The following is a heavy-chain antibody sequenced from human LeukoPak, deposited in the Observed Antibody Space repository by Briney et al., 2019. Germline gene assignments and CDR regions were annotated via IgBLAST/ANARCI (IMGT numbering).Heavy chain of an antibody. CDR1: GGIFSRHT. Sequence: ASVTVSCTASGGIFSRHTISWVRQSPGQGLEWMGGITPMFGTSNYAQKFQGRVTITADESTSTAYMELSSLRSEDTAVYYCARDSSEFRSLLFHWGQGTLVTVSS. V-gene: IGHV1-69*13. CDR3: ARDSSEFRSLLFH. D-gene: IGHD1-14*01. CDR2: ITPMFGTS. J-gene: IGHJ1*01.